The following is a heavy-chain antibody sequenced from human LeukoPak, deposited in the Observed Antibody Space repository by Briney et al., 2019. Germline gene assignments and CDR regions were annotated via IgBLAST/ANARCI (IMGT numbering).Heavy chain of an antibody. D-gene: IGHD1-1*01. CDR2: ISGSGGST. CDR3: AKGGGYWNWFDP. Sequence: GGSLRLSCAASGFTVSSNYMSWVRQAPGRGLEWVSTISGSGGSTYYADSMKGRFTISRDNSKNMLYLQMNSLRAEDTAVYYCAKGGGYWNWFDPWGQGTLVTVSS. J-gene: IGHJ5*02. V-gene: IGHV3-23*01. CDR1: GFTVSSNY.